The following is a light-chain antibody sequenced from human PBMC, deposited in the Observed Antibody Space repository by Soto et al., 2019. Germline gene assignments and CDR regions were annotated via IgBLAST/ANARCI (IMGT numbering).Light chain of an antibody. V-gene: IGLV2-11*01. CDR2: DVS. J-gene: IGLJ3*02. CDR3: CSYAGSYTLV. CDR1: SSDVGAYNY. Sequence: QSVLTQPRSVSGSPGQSVTISCTGTSSDVGAYNYVSWYQQHPGEVPKLMIYDVSRRPSGVPDRFSGSKSGNTASLTISGLQADDEADYYCCSYAGSYTLVFGGGTKLTVL.